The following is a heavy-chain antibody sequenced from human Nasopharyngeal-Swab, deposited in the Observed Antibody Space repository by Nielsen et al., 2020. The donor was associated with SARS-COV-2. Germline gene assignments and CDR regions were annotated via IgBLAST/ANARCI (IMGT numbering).Heavy chain of an antibody. D-gene: IGHD6-19*01. CDR2: IARSGTTT. Sequence: GESLKISCAASGFTFSNSDMSWVRQAPGKGLEWVSGIARSGTTTYYADSVKGRFTISRDNSKNTLYLQMNSLRAEDTALYYCTKDSGWLATFWGQGTAVTVS. CDR3: TKDSGWLATF. J-gene: IGHJ6*02. V-gene: IGHV3-23*01. CDR1: GFTFSNSD.